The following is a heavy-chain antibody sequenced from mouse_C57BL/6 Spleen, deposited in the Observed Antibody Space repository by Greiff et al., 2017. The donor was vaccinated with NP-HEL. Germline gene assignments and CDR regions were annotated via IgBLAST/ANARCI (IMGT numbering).Heavy chain of an antibody. V-gene: IGHV1-76*01. CDR1: GYTFTDYY. CDR2: IYPGSGNT. CDR3: ARMGYDAMDY. J-gene: IGHJ4*01. Sequence: QVQLKESGAELVRPGASVKLSCKASGYTFTDYYINWVKQRPGQGLEWIARIYPGSGNTYYNEKFKGKATLTAEKSSSTAYMQLSSLTSEDSAVYFCARMGYDAMDYWGQGTSVTVSS.